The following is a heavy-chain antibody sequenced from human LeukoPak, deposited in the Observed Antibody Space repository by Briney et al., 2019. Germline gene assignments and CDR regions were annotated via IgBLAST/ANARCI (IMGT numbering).Heavy chain of an antibody. CDR2: IYYTGST. Sequence: SETVSLTCNVSGGSISSYYWSWIRQPPGKGLEWFGYIYYTGSTKYNPSLKSRVTISVDTSKNQFSLKLRSVTAADTAVYYCARHDEVYSYDAFDIWGQGPMVIVS. CDR3: ARHDEVYSYDAFDI. CDR1: GGSISSYY. D-gene: IGHD5-18*01. J-gene: IGHJ3*02. V-gene: IGHV4-59*08.